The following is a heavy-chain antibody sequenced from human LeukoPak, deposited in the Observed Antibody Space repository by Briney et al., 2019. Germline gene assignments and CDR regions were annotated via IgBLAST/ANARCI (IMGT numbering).Heavy chain of an antibody. V-gene: IGHV4-39*01. CDR1: GGSISSSSYY. CDR2: IYYSGST. Sequence: SETLSLTCTVSGGSISSSSYYWGWIRQPPGKGLEWIGSIYYSGSTYYNPSLKSRVTISVDTSKNQFSLKLSSVTAADTAVYYCARRRRASLSDYYDSSGYPSDYWGQGTLVTVSS. D-gene: IGHD3-22*01. J-gene: IGHJ4*02. CDR3: ARRRRASLSDYYDSSGYPSDY.